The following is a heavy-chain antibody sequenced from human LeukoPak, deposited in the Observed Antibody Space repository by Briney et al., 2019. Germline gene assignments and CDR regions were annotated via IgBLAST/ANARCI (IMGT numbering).Heavy chain of an antibody. CDR3: ARGLAGGRYSSSVSFFDY. V-gene: IGHV4-4*07. J-gene: IGHJ4*02. Sequence: SETLSLICTVSGGSINSFYWTWIRQPAGKGLEWIGRIYSSGSTNFNPSLKSRVTMSVDTSKNQFSLRLSSVTAADTAAYFCARGLAGGRYSSSVSFFDYWGQGTLVTVSS. CDR1: GGSINSFY. CDR2: IYSSGST. D-gene: IGHD6-6*01.